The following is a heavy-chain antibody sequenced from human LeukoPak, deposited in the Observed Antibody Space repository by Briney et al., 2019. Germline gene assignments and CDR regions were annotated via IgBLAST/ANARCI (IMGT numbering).Heavy chain of an antibody. J-gene: IGHJ4*02. CDR1: GYTFTGYY. CDR2: INPNSGGT. V-gene: IGHV1-2*02. Sequence: ASVKVSCKASGYTFTGYYMHWVRQAPGQGLEWMGWINPNSGGTNYAQKFQGRVTMTRDTSISTAYMELSRLSSDDTAVYYCARTADCSSSSCYGVLDYWGQGTLVTVSS. CDR3: ARTADCSSSSCYGVLDY. D-gene: IGHD2-2*01.